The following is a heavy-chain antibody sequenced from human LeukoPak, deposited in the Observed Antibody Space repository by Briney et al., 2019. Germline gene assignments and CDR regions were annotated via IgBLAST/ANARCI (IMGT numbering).Heavy chain of an antibody. CDR1: GFTFSSYA. J-gene: IGHJ6*03. CDR3: ARDSDYDILTGKGTYMDV. D-gene: IGHD3-9*01. V-gene: IGHV3-64*01. Sequence: GGSLRLSCGASGFTFSSYAMHWVRQAPGKGLEYVSAISSNGGSTYYANSVKGRFTISRDNSKNTLYLQMGSLRAEDMAVYYCARDSDYDILTGKGTYMDVWGKGTTVTISS. CDR2: ISSNGGST.